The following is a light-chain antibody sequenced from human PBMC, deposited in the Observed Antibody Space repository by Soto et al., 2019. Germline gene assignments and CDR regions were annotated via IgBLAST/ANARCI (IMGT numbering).Light chain of an antibody. CDR2: AAS. V-gene: IGKV1-39*01. Sequence: DIQMTQSPSYLSASVGDRVTITCRTSHSFSIYLNWYQQKPGKAPNLLIYAASSLRSGVPSRFSGSGSGTDFTLIISSLQPEDIATYYCQQSYSTPWTFGQGTKVEIK. CDR1: HSFSIY. J-gene: IGKJ1*01. CDR3: QQSYSTPWT.